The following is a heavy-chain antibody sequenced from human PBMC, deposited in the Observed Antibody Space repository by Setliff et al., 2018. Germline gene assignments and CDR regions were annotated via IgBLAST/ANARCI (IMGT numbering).Heavy chain of an antibody. J-gene: IGHJ4*02. V-gene: IGHV1-18*01. D-gene: IGHD2-2*01. Sequence: ASVKVSCKASGYTFTDYGVTWVRQAPGQGLEWMGWIGAYNGNTYNAHKFQGRVTMTSDTSTSTAYMELSSLRSEDTAVYYCARGPKLLSHCSSTSCYLGYWGQGTLVTVSS. CDR3: ARGPKLLSHCSSTSCYLGY. CDR1: GYTFTDYG. CDR2: IGAYNGNT.